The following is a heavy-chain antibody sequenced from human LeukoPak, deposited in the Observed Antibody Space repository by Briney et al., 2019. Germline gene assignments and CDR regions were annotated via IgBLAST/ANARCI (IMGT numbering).Heavy chain of an antibody. CDR1: GFTFRNYA. J-gene: IGHJ5*02. Sequence: EGSLRLSCAASGFTFRNYAMNWVRQAPGKGLEWVSAISGSGGSTYYADSVKGRFTISRDNAKDSLYLQMNSLRAEDTAVYYCAREYYGSGARWFDPWGQGTLVTVSS. D-gene: IGHD3-10*01. V-gene: IGHV3-23*01. CDR3: AREYYGSGARWFDP. CDR2: ISGSGGST.